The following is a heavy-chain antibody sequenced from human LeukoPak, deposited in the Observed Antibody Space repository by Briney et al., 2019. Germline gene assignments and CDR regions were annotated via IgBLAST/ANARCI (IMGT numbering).Heavy chain of an antibody. D-gene: IGHD6-25*01. J-gene: IGHJ4*02. CDR3: TRRTRIAAGVYNIDF. CDR1: GGSISGHY. CDR2: IFLSGHS. V-gene: IGHV4-4*09. Sequence: PSEPVSLPCTVSGGSISGHYWNWIRQPPGKGVEWLGYIFLSGHSDSNPTLKIRVIMSVDTFKKQRSLSPSSVTAADTTVYYFTRRTRIAAGVYNIDFWGQGTLTTSSS.